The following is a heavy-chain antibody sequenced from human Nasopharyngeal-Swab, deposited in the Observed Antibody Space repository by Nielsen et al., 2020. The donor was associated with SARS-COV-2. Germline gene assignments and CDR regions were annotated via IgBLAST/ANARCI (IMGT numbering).Heavy chain of an antibody. CDR3: ARDLSYYDSVGAFDI. CDR2: IWYDGSNK. D-gene: IGHD3-22*01. Sequence: VRQAAGKGLEWVAVIWYDGSNKYYADSVKGRFTISRDNSKNTLYLQMNSLRAEDTAVYYCARDLSYYDSVGAFDIWGQGTMVTVSS. J-gene: IGHJ3*02. V-gene: IGHV3-33*01.